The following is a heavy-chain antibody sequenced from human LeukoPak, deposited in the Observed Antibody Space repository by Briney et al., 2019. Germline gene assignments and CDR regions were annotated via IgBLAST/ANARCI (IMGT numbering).Heavy chain of an antibody. CDR2: ISSSSSYI. CDR1: GFTFSSYS. D-gene: IGHD1-7*01. Sequence: GGSLRLSCAASGFTFSSYSMNWVRQAPGKGLEWVSSISSSSSYIYYADSVKGRFTISRDNAKNSLYLQMNSLRAEDTAVYYCARGLHNWNYVGIDYYYYMDVWGKGTTVTVSS. V-gene: IGHV3-21*01. J-gene: IGHJ6*03. CDR3: ARGLHNWNYVGIDYYYYMDV.